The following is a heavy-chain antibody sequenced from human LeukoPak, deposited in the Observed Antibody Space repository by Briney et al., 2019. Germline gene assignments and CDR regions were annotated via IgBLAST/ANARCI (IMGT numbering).Heavy chain of an antibody. Sequence: GESLKISCKGSGYSFTSYWIGWVRQMPGKAREWMGSIYPGDSDTRYSPSFQGQVTISADKSISTAYLQWSSLKASDTAMYYCARPRDGYNYYFDYWGQGTLVTVSS. CDR2: IYPGDSDT. CDR3: ARPRDGYNYYFDY. V-gene: IGHV5-51*01. CDR1: GYSFTSYW. D-gene: IGHD5-24*01. J-gene: IGHJ4*02.